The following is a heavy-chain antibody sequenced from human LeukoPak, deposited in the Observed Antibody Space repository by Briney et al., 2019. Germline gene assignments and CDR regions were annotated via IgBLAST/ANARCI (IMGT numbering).Heavy chain of an antibody. V-gene: IGHV4-4*01. CDR2: NYHSGST. J-gene: IGHJ5*02. CDR3: ARDPPAVGATLQESAA. CDR1: GGSISSSNW. D-gene: IGHD1-26*01. Sequence: ETLSLTCAVSGGSISSSNWWSGVRPPPREGLEWIGKNYHSGSTNYNPSLKSRVAISVDTSKNQFSLNLRSVTAADTAVYCCARDPPAVGATLQESAAWGQGTLVTVS.